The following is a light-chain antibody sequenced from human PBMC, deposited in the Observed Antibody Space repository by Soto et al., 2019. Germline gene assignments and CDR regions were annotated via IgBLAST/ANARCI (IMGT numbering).Light chain of an antibody. CDR1: QSILYSSNNKNY. J-gene: IGKJ2*01. CDR3: QQYYSIPHT. CDR2: WAS. V-gene: IGKV4-1*01. Sequence: DIVMTQSPDSLAVSLGERATINCKSSQSILYSSNNKNYLAWYQQKPGQPPNLLIYWASTRESGVPDRFSGSGSGTDFTLTINSLQAEDVAVYYCQQYYSIPHTFGQGTKLEIK.